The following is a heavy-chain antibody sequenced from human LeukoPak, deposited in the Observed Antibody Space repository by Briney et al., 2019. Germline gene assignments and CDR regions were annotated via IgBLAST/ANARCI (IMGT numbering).Heavy chain of an antibody. CDR3: ARAKILNYGSGSLDY. CDR2: IWYDGSNK. CDR1: GLTVSSNY. Sequence: PGGSLRLSCAASGLTVSSNYMRWVRQAPGKGLEWVAVIWYDGSNKYYADSVKGRFTISRDNSKNTLYLQMNSLRAEDTAVYYCARAKILNYGSGSLDYWGQGTLVTVSS. J-gene: IGHJ4*02. V-gene: IGHV3-33*08. D-gene: IGHD3-10*01.